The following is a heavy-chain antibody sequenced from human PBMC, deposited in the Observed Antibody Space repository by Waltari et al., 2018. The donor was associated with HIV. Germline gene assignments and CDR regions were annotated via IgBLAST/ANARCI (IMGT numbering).Heavy chain of an antibody. Sequence: EVQLVQSGAEVKKPGESLTISSEASGYSFTDSWIAWVRQRPGKGLEWMGIIYPGDSETRYSPSVHGQVTISVDKSINTAYVQWRSLKASDTAMYYCARQYYYDSDGYLGDLGYWGQGTLVTVSS. CDR2: IYPGDSET. V-gene: IGHV5-51*01. CDR3: ARQYYYDSDGYLGDLGY. J-gene: IGHJ4*02. D-gene: IGHD3-22*01. CDR1: GYSFTDSW.